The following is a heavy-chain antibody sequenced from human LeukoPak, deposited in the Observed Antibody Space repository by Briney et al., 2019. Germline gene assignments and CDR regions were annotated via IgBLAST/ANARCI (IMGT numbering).Heavy chain of an antibody. V-gene: IGHV3-30*02. D-gene: IGHD4-23*01. Sequence: GGSLRLSCAASGFTFNTYNMHWVRQAPGKGLEWVAFIRFDGTNKYYADSMKGRFTISRDNSKNTLYLQMNSLRPEDTAVYYCAKHRRDYGGNIDYWGQGTLVTVSS. J-gene: IGHJ4*02. CDR2: IRFDGTNK. CDR3: AKHRRDYGGNIDY. CDR1: GFTFNTYN.